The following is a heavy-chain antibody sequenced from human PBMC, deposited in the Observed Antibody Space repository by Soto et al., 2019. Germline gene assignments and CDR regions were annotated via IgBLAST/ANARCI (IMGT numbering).Heavy chain of an antibody. CDR3: ARGRPVYGSGRTNWFDP. CDR1: GGSFSGYY. J-gene: IGHJ5*02. V-gene: IGHV4-34*01. Sequence: SETLSLTCAVHGGSFSGYYWDWIRQPPGKGLERIGEVNHGGTSNYNPSLKSRAIISVDTSKNQFSLKLSSVTAADTAVYYCARGRPVYGSGRTNWFDPWGQGTLVTVSS. CDR2: VNHGGTS. D-gene: IGHD3-10*01.